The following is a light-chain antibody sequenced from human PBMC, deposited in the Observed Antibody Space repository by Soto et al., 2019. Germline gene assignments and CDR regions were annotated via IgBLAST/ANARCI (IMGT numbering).Light chain of an antibody. Sequence: QSALTQPASVSGSPGQSITISCTGTISDVGAYDYVSWYQQHPDKAPKLMIYEVSNRPSGVSDRFSGSKSVNTATLTISGLQAEDEADYYCSSYTSSSTRVFGTGTKVTVL. V-gene: IGLV2-14*03. CDR1: ISDVGAYDY. CDR2: EVS. CDR3: SSYTSSSTRV. J-gene: IGLJ1*01.